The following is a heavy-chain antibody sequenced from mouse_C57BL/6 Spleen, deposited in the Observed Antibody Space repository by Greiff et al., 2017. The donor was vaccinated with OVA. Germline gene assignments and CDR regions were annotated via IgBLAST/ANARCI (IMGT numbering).Heavy chain of an antibody. D-gene: IGHD3-2*02. J-gene: IGHJ4*01. Sequence: QVQLQQPGAELVRPGSSVKLSCKASGYTFTSYWMHWVKQSPIQGLEWIGNIDPSDSATHYNQKFKDKATLTVDKSSSTAYVQLSSLTSEDSAVYYCAREAQGDYYAMDYWGQGTSVTVSS. CDR1: GYTFTSYW. V-gene: IGHV1-52*01. CDR3: AREAQGDYYAMDY. CDR2: IDPSDSAT.